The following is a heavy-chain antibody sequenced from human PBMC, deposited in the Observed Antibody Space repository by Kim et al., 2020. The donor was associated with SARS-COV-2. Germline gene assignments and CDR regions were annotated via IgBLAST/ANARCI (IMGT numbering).Heavy chain of an antibody. V-gene: IGHV4-59*08. CDR2: IYYRGTT. D-gene: IGHD5-12*01. CDR3: AGSGGRLPNVDF. Sequence: SETLSLTCTVSGASISDYFWSWIRQPPGKGLDWIGYIYYRGTTNYNPSLKSRVSISVDTSKNQFSLKVSSVTAADTAVFYCAGSGGRLPNVDFWGQGTLV. CDR1: GASISDYF. J-gene: IGHJ4*02.